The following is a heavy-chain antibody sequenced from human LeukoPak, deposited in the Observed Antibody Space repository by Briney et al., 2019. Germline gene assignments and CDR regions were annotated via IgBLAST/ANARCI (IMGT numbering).Heavy chain of an antibody. CDR3: ARVGGDYGGY. D-gene: IGHD4-17*01. Sequence: SETLSLTCTVSGGSISSGGYYWSWIRQHPGEGLEWIGYIYYSGSTYYNPSLKSRVTISVDTSKNQFSLKLSSVTAADTAVYYCARVGGDYGGYWGQGTLVTVSS. CDR1: GGSISSGGYY. J-gene: IGHJ4*02. CDR2: IYYSGST. V-gene: IGHV4-30-4*08.